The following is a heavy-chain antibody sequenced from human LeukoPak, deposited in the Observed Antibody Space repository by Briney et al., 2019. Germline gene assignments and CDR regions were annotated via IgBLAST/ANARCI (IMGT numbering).Heavy chain of an antibody. CDR3: AYRKLYSSSWMGAFGI. V-gene: IGHV3-23*01. Sequence: GGSLRLSCAASGFTFSSYAMSWVRQAPGKGLEWVSAISGSGGSTYYADSVKGRFTISRDNSKNTLYLQMNSLRAEDTAVYYCAYRKLYSSSWMGAFGIWGQGTMVTVSS. CDR1: GFTFSSYA. J-gene: IGHJ3*02. D-gene: IGHD6-13*01. CDR2: ISGSGGST.